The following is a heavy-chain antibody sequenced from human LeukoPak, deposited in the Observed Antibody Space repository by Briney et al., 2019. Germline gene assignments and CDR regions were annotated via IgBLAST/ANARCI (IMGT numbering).Heavy chain of an antibody. V-gene: IGHV3-48*03. Sequence: GGSLRLSCAASGFTFSSYEMNWVRQAPGKGLEWVSYISSSGSTIYYADSVKGRFTISRDNAKNSLYLQMNSLRAEDTAVYYCARAGYTAMDQFDYWGQGTLVTVSS. CDR3: ARAGYTAMDQFDY. CDR2: ISSSGSTI. D-gene: IGHD5-18*01. CDR1: GFTFSSYE. J-gene: IGHJ4*02.